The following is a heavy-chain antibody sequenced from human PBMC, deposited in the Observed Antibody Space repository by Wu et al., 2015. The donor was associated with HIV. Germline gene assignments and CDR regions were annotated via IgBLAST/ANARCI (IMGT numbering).Heavy chain of an antibody. D-gene: IGHD1-26*01. CDR3: ARLLRLSIVGATYYYYYGMDV. J-gene: IGHJ6*02. Sequence: QVQLVQSGTEVKKPGASVKVSCKASGYTFTSYDINWVRQATGQGLEWMGWMNPKSGNTGYAKKFQGRVTMTRNTSISTAYMELSSLRSEDTAVYYCARLLRLSIVGATYYYYYGMDVWGQGTTVTVSS. CDR2: MNPKSGNT. CDR1: GYTFTSYD. V-gene: IGHV1-8*01.